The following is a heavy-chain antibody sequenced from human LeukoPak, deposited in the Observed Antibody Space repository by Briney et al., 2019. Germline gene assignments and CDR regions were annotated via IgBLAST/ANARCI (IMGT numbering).Heavy chain of an antibody. CDR2: ISGSGGST. Sequence: GGSLRLSCAASGFTFSSYAMSWVRQAPGKGLEWVSAISGSGGSTYYADSVKGRFTISRDNSKNTLYLQLNSLRAEDTAVYYCAKKSSAIVVVTAYWGQGTLVTVSS. J-gene: IGHJ4*02. CDR1: GFTFSSYA. CDR3: AKKSSAIVVVTAY. V-gene: IGHV3-23*01. D-gene: IGHD3-22*01.